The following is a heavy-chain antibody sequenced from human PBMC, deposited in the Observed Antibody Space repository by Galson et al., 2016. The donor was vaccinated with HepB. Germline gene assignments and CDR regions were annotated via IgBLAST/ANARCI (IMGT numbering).Heavy chain of an antibody. V-gene: IGHV3-21*01. J-gene: IGHJ5*02. CDR1: GFTLSGYS. CDR3: ARDRLIYYGSGSYRNCFDP. D-gene: IGHD3-10*01. Sequence: SLRLSCAASGFTLSGYSMNWVRQAPGKGLEWVSSISSSSNYKYQADSLKGRFTISRDNAKNSLYLQMNSLRAEDTAVYYCARDRLIYYGSGSYRNCFDPWGPGALVTVSS. CDR2: ISSSSNYK.